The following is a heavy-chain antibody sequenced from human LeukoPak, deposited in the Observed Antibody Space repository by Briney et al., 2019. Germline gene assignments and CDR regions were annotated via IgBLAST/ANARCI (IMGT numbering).Heavy chain of an antibody. CDR2: IFGSGGSA. CDR3: GKTTTGYSWARYPGSPVDI. D-gene: IGHD1-26*01. V-gene: IGHV3-23*01. CDR1: GFTFNSYA. Sequence: GGSLRLSCAASGFTFNSYAMYWVRQAPGKGLEWVSGIFGSGGSAHYADSVKGRFTISRDNSKNTVYLQMDSLRVEDTAVYYCGKTTTGYSWARYPGSPVDIWGQGTLVTVSS. J-gene: IGHJ3*02.